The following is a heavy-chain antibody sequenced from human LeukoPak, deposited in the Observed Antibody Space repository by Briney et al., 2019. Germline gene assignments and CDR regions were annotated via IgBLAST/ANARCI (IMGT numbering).Heavy chain of an antibody. D-gene: IGHD1-26*01. J-gene: IGHJ4*02. V-gene: IGHV1-2*02. Sequence: ASVKVSCKASGYTFSGYYMRWVRQAPGQGLESMGWINSNSGARNYAPKFQGRVTFSRDNSISTAYMELSSLRSDDTAIYYCARGRGGATTGFDHWGQGTLVTVSS. CDR2: INSNSGAR. CDR1: GYTFSGYY. CDR3: ARGRGGATTGFDH.